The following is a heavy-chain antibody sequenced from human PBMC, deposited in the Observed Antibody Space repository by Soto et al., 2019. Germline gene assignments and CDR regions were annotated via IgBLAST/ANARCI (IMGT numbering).Heavy chain of an antibody. Sequence: PSETLSLTCTVSGASITSHYWSWIRQPPGKGLEWIGHIYYRGSTNYNPSLKSRVTMSADTSKNQFSLKLSSVTAADTAVFYCAREDQIVGSLDYWGQGILVTVSS. CDR1: GASITSHY. V-gene: IGHV4-59*11. J-gene: IGHJ4*02. CDR2: IYYRGST. D-gene: IGHD2-21*01. CDR3: AREDQIVGSLDY.